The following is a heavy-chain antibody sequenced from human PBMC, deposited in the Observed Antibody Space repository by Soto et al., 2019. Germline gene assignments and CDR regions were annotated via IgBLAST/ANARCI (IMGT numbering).Heavy chain of an antibody. D-gene: IGHD3-22*01. CDR3: AHGGRSGYYGDYFDY. V-gene: IGHV2-5*01. Sequence: SGPTLVNPTQTLTLTCTFSGFSLSTSGVGVGWIRQPPGKALEWLALIYWNDDKRYSPSLKSRLTITKDTSKNQVVLTMTNMDPVDTATYYCAHGGRSGYYGDYFDYWGQGTLVTVSS. CDR1: GFSLSTSGVG. J-gene: IGHJ4*02. CDR2: IYWNDDK.